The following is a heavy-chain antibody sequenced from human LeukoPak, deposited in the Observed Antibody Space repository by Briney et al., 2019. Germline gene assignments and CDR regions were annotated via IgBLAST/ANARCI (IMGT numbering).Heavy chain of an antibody. V-gene: IGHV3-7*01. Sequence: GGSLRLSCAASGFTFSSYWMTWVRQAPGKGLEWVANIKQDGSEKYYVDSVKGRFTISRDNSKNTVFLQMNSLSTEDTAVYYCAKDISGGDCPDYWGQGTLVTVSS. CDR2: IKQDGSEK. D-gene: IGHD2-21*02. J-gene: IGHJ4*02. CDR3: AKDISGGDCPDY. CDR1: GFTFSSYW.